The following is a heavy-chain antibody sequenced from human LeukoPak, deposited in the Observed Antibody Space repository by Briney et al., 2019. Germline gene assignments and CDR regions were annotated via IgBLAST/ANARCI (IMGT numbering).Heavy chain of an antibody. D-gene: IGHD3-10*01. CDR3: ARGPRITLIRGGQWYYYMDV. J-gene: IGHJ6*03. CDR1: GYTFTSYF. CDR2: INPSGGST. Sequence: ASVKVSCKASGYTFTSYFMHWVRQAPGQGLEWMGIINPSGGSTSYAQKFQGRVTMTRDTSTSTVYMELSSLRSEDTAVYYCARGPRITLIRGGQWYYYMDVWGKGTTVTISS. V-gene: IGHV1-46*01.